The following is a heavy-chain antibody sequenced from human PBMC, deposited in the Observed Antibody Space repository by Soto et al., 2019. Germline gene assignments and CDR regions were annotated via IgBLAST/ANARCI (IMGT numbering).Heavy chain of an antibody. CDR1: GFIFRSYW. J-gene: IGHJ5*02. CDR3: TRERGWELRYYWFDP. D-gene: IGHD1-26*01. V-gene: IGHV3-7*03. Sequence: GGSLRLSCAASGFIFRSYWMSWVRQAPGKGLEWVANIKQDGSEMYYSDSVKGRFTISRDNAKNSLFLQLNSLRVEDTAVYYCTRERGWELRYYWFDPWGQGTQVTVSS. CDR2: IKQDGSEM.